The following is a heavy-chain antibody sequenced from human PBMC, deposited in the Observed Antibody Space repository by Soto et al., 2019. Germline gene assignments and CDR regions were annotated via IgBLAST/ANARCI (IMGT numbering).Heavy chain of an antibody. CDR1: GGSFTSNNW. V-gene: IGHV4-4*02. CDR3: ASRDPGTSVDY. D-gene: IGHD1-7*01. CDR2: IYRTGST. Sequence: PSETLSLTCAVSGGSFTSNNWWTWVRQPPGQGLEWIGEIYRTGSTHYNTSLKSRVTISLDKSENQFSLQVTSLTAADTAVYYCASRDPGTSVDYWGQGTLVTVSS. J-gene: IGHJ4*02.